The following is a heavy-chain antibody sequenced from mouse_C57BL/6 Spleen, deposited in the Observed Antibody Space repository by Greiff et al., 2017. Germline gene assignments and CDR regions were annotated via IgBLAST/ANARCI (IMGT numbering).Heavy chain of an antibody. D-gene: IGHD1-1*01. CDR3: ARLGAHYGSSWFAY. Sequence: VQLQQSGAELVRPGTSVKVSCKASGYAFTNYLIEWVKQRPGQGLEWIGVINPGSGGTNYNEKFKGKGTLTADKSSSTAYMQLSSLTSEDSAVYFCARLGAHYGSSWFAYWGQGTLVTVSA. J-gene: IGHJ3*01. V-gene: IGHV1-54*01. CDR2: INPGSGGT. CDR1: GYAFTNYL.